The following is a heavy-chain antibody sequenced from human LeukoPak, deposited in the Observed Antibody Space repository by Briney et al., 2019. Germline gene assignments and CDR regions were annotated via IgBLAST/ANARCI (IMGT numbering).Heavy chain of an antibody. Sequence: PGGSLRLSCAASGFTFSAYTMHWVRQAPGEGLEWVSAIDNTSTYKIYAHSVKGRFTISRDNAKNLLYLQMNSLRAEDTAVYYCARRYCTSSTCGAYDIGGQGTKVTVSS. CDR3: ARRYCTSSTCGAYDI. V-gene: IGHV3-21*01. D-gene: IGHD2-2*01. CDR1: GFTFSAYT. CDR2: IDNTSTYK. J-gene: IGHJ3*02.